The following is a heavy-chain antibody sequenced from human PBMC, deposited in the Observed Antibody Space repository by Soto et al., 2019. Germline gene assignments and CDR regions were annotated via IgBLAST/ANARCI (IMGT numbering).Heavy chain of an antibody. CDR1: GYTLTELA. CDR2: FDPEDGET. V-gene: IGHV1-24*01. Sequence: SGKVCCKVSGYTLTELAMHWVRQAPGKGLEWMGGFDPEDGETIYAQKFQGRVTMTEDTSTDTAYMELSSLRSEDTAVYYCATALRTDDYYYGMDVWGQGTTVTVSS. J-gene: IGHJ6*02. CDR3: ATALRTDDYYYGMDV. D-gene: IGHD4-17*01.